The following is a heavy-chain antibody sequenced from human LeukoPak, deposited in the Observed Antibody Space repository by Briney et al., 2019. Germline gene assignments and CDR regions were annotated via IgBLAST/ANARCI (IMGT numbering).Heavy chain of an antibody. V-gene: IGHV3-30*18. J-gene: IGHJ4*02. CDR2: ISYDGSNK. Sequence: PGRSLRLSCAASGFTFSSYGMHWVRQAPGKGLEWVAVISYDGSNKYYADPVKGRFTISRDNSKNTLYLQMNSLRAEDTAVYYCAKDDGYYDSSGYPDYWGQGTLVTVSS. CDR3: AKDDGYYDSSGYPDY. D-gene: IGHD3-22*01. CDR1: GFTFSSYG.